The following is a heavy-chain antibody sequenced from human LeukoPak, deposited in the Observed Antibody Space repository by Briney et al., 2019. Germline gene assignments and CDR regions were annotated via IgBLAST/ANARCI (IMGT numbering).Heavy chain of an antibody. CDR3: ARGGYYGSGINNLPSRTQVWDLKY. V-gene: IGHV1-2*02. D-gene: IGHD3-10*01. Sequence: ASVKVSCKASGYTFTGYYMHWVRQAPGQGLERMGWINPNSGGTNYAQKFQGRVTMTRDTSISTAYMELSRLRSDDTAVYYCARGGYYGSGINNLPSRTQVWDLKYWGQGTLVTVSS. CDR2: INPNSGGT. CDR1: GYTFTGYY. J-gene: IGHJ4*02.